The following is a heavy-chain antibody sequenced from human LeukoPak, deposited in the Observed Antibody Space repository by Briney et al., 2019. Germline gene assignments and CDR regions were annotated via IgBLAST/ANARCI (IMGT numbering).Heavy chain of an antibody. V-gene: IGHV1-2*02. Sequence: AAVKVSCKASGYTFTGYYMHWVRQAPGQGLEWMGWINPNSGGTNYAQKFQGRVTMTRDTSISTAYMELSRPRSDDTAVYYCARDREPYDFWSGYWNWFDPWGQGTLVTVSS. J-gene: IGHJ5*02. CDR3: ARDREPYDFWSGYWNWFDP. D-gene: IGHD3-3*01. CDR2: INPNSGGT. CDR1: GYTFTGYY.